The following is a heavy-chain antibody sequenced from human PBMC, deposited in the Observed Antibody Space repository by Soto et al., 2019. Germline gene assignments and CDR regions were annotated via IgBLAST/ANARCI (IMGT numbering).Heavy chain of an antibody. D-gene: IGHD5-12*01. J-gene: IGHJ4*02. Sequence: PGGSLRLACAASGFTFSSYSMNWVRQAPGKGLEWVSSISSSSSYIYYADSMKGRFTISRDNAKNSLYLQMSSLRAEDTAVYYCARERGYSGYDLDYWAQGTLVTVSS. CDR2: ISSSSSYI. CDR1: GFTFSSYS. V-gene: IGHV3-21*01. CDR3: ARERGYSGYDLDY.